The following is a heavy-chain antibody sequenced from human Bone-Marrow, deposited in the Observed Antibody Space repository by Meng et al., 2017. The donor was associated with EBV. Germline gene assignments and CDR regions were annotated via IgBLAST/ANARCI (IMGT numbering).Heavy chain of an antibody. CDR2: INPSGGST. Sequence: QVQLVQSGAEVKNPRASVTVSCTASGYTFTSYYMHWVRQAPGQGLEWMGIINPSGGSTSYAKKFQGRVTMTRDTSTSTVYMALSSLRSEDTAVYYCAREATDGFDYWGQGTLVTVSS. J-gene: IGHJ4*02. CDR3: AREATDGFDY. CDR1: GYTFTSYY. V-gene: IGHV1-46*01. D-gene: IGHD1-26*01.